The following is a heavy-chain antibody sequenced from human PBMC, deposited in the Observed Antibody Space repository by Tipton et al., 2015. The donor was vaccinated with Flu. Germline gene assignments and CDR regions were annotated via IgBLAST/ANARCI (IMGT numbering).Heavy chain of an antibody. CDR3: ARKIATKSWFDP. Sequence: LRLSCGVSGYSITNGDWWGWIRQPPGKGLEWIGYIHYSGITYYKSSLKSRVTMSVDTSKNQFSLKLSSVTAVDTAIYYCARKIATKSWFDPWGQGTLVSVSS. D-gene: IGHD6-13*01. V-gene: IGHV4-28*01. CDR1: GYSITNGDW. J-gene: IGHJ5*02. CDR2: IHYSGIT.